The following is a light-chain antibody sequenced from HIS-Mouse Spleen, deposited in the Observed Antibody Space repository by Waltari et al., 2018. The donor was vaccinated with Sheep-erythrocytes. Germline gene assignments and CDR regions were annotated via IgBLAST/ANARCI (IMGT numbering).Light chain of an antibody. CDR1: QGISSY. CDR2: AAS. Sequence: AIRMTQSPSSLSASTGDRVTITSRASQGISSYLAWYQQKPGKAPKLLIYAASTLQSGVPSRFSGSGSGTDFTLTISCLQSEDFATYYCQQYYSYLRTFGQGTKVEIK. V-gene: IGKV1-8*01. CDR3: QQYYSYLRT. J-gene: IGKJ1*01.